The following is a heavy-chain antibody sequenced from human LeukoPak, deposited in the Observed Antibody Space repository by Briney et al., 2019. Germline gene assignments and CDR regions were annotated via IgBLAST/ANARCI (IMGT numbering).Heavy chain of an antibody. CDR2: ISSDGSII. CDR1: GFSFSSYW. V-gene: IGHV3-74*01. Sequence: GGSLRLSCAASGFSFSSYWMHWVRQAPGKGLVWVSRISSDGSIINYADSVKGRFAISRDNAKNTLYLQMNSLRVEDTAVYYCARRFQPFDWGAFDMWGQGTMVTVSS. J-gene: IGHJ3*02. CDR3: ARRFQPFDWGAFDM. D-gene: IGHD3-9*01.